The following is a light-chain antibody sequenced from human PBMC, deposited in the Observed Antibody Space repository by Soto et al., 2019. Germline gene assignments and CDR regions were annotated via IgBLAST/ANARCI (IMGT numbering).Light chain of an antibody. Sequence: QSALTQPASVSGSPGQSITISCTGTSSDVGSYNLVSWYQKHPGKAPKLMIYEDSKRPSGVSNRFSGSESGNTASLTISGLQTEDEADYYCCSYAGSSTWVFGGGTKLTVL. J-gene: IGLJ3*02. CDR2: EDS. V-gene: IGLV2-23*01. CDR3: CSYAGSSTWV. CDR1: SSDVGSYNL.